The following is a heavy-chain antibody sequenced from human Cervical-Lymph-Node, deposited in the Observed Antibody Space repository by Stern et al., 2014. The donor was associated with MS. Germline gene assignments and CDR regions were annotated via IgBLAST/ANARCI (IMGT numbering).Heavy chain of an antibody. D-gene: IGHD1-1*01. CDR2: IYWDDDK. CDR1: GFSLSTSGVG. Sequence: QVTLKESGPTLVKPTQTLTLTCTFSGFSLSTSGVGVGWIRQPPGKALEWLALIYWDDDKRYSPSLESRLTITKDPSKNLVFLTMDNMDPVDTATYFCAHLTTATALDYWGQGTLVTVSS. CDR3: AHLTTATALDY. J-gene: IGHJ4*02. V-gene: IGHV2-5*02.